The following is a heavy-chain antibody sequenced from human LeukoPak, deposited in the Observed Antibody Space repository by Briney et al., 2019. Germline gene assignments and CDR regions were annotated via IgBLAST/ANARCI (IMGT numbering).Heavy chain of an antibody. CDR2: IYYSGST. CDR3: ARDRAYSNNDAFDI. D-gene: IGHD4-11*01. V-gene: IGHV4-30-4*08. Sequence: PSETLSLTCTVSGGSISSGDYYWSWIRQPPGKGLEWIGYIYYSGSTYYNPSLKSRVTISVDTSKNQFSLKLSSVTAADTAVYYCARDRAYSNNDAFDIWGQGTMVTVSS. J-gene: IGHJ3*02. CDR1: GGSISSGDYY.